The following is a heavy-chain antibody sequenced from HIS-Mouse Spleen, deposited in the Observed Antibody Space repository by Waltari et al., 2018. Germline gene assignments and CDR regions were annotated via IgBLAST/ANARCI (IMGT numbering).Heavy chain of an antibody. CDR2: YYSGST. CDR3: ARASRDLLLPRYFDL. Sequence: QVQLQESGPGLVKPSETLSLTCTVSGGSISSYYWSWIRQPPGKGLEWIGYYSGSTNYTPALNSRVTISVDTSKNQFSLKLSSVTAADTAVYYCARASRDLLLPRYFDLWGRGTLVTVSS. V-gene: IGHV4-59*01. CDR1: GGSISSYY. J-gene: IGHJ2*01.